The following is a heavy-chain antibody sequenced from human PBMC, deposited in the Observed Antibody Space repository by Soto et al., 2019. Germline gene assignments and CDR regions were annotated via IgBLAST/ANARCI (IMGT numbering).Heavy chain of an antibody. CDR1: GGTFSSYA. CDR2: IIPIFGTA. CDR3: ARDGYSYGFGYYGMDV. D-gene: IGHD5-18*01. J-gene: IGHJ6*02. V-gene: IGHV1-69*13. Sequence: SVKVSCTASGGTFSSYAISWVRQAPGQGLEWMGGIIPIFGTANYAQKFQGRVTITADESTSTAYMELSSLRSEDTAVYYCARDGYSYGFGYYGMDVWGQGTPVTVSS.